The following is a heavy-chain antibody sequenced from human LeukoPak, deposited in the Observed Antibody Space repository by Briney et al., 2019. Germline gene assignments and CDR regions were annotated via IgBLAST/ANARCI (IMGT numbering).Heavy chain of an antibody. J-gene: IGHJ4*02. CDR1: GFSFSGHW. D-gene: IGHD2-21*02. V-gene: IGHV3-74*01. CDR2: ISPTGSTT. CDR3: IRSGGDGNWGY. Sequence: PGGSLRLSCTASGFSFSGHWMHWARQLPGKGLVWVSRISPTGSTTSYADSVKGRFTVSRDNAKNTLYLQLNSLRAEDTAVYYCIRSGGDGNWGYWGQGTLVTVSS.